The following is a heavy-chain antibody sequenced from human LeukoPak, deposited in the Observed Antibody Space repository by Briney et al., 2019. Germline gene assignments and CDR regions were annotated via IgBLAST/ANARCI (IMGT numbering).Heavy chain of an antibody. Sequence: PGRSLRLSCAASGFTFSSYAMHWVRQAPGKGLEWVAVISYDGSNKYYADSAKGRFTISRDNSKNTLYLQMNSLRAEDTAVYYCASGFVVVPAEAFDIWGQGTMVTVSS. J-gene: IGHJ3*02. CDR1: GFTFSSYA. CDR2: ISYDGSNK. CDR3: ASGFVVVPAEAFDI. V-gene: IGHV3-30*04. D-gene: IGHD2-2*01.